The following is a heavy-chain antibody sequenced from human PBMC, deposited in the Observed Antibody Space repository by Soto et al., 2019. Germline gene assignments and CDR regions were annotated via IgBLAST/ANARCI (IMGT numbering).Heavy chain of an antibody. D-gene: IGHD6-19*01. J-gene: IGHJ4*02. Sequence: QVQLVQSGAEVKKPGASVKVSCKASGYTFTSYDINWVRQATGQGLEWMGWMNPNSGNTGYAQKFQGRVTMTRNTSINTAYMELSSLRSEDPAVYYCARERSSGWYVDYWGQGTLVTVSS. V-gene: IGHV1-8*01. CDR1: GYTFTSYD. CDR3: ARERSSGWYVDY. CDR2: MNPNSGNT.